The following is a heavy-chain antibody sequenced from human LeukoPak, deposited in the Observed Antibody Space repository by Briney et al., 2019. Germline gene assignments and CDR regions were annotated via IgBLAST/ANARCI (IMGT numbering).Heavy chain of an antibody. V-gene: IGHV3-74*01. CDR2: LGTDGTDT. J-gene: IGHJ5*02. CDR1: GLNLRDYW. CDR3: VRDPSNSGNWFDL. Sequence: GGSLRLPCAASGLNLRDYWMHWVRQAPGKGRVWVSRLGTDGTDTNYADSVTGRFTTSRDNAKNTLYLQTDSLRAEDTSFYYCVRDPSNSGNWFDLWGQGTLVTVSS. D-gene: IGHD4-11*01.